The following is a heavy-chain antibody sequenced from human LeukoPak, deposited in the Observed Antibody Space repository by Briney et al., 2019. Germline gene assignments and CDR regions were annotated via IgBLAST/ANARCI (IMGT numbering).Heavy chain of an antibody. CDR1: GGSISSGDYY. D-gene: IGHD6-13*01. V-gene: IGHV4-39*01. CDR3: ARASSSRVVGGLYYYYYMDV. CDR2: IYYSGIT. Sequence: PSETLSLTCTVSGGSISSGDYYWSWIRQPPGKGLEWIGSIYYSGITYYNPSLKSRATISVDTSKNQFSLKLSSVTAADTAVYYCARASSSRVVGGLYYYYYMDVWGKGTTVTVSS. J-gene: IGHJ6*03.